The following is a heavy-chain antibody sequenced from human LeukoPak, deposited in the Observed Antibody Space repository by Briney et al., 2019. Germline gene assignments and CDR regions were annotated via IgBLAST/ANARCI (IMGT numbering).Heavy chain of an antibody. CDR2: INPNSGGT. CDR3: ARDPGYYYDSSGYYPPDY. D-gene: IGHD3-22*01. Sequence: GASVKVSCKASGYTFTSYDINWVRQATGQGLEWMGWINPNSGGTNYAQKFQGRVTMTRDTSISTAYMELSRLRSDDTAVYYCARDPGYYYDSSGYYPPDYWGQGTLVTVSS. CDR1: GYTFTSYD. V-gene: IGHV1-2*02. J-gene: IGHJ4*02.